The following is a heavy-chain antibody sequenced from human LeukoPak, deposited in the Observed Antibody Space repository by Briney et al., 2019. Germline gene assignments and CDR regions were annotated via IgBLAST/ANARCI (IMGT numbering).Heavy chain of an antibody. CDR1: GFTFSSYS. D-gene: IGHD2-21*02. J-gene: IGHJ4*02. CDR3: AREICGSDCYSTFDY. V-gene: IGHV3-48*04. CDR2: ISSSSFTI. Sequence: GRSLRLSCAASGFTFSSYSMNWVRQAPGKGLEWVSYISSSSFTIRYADSVKGRFTISRDNAKSSLYLQMNSLRAEDTAVYYCAREICGSDCYSTFDYWGQGALVTVSS.